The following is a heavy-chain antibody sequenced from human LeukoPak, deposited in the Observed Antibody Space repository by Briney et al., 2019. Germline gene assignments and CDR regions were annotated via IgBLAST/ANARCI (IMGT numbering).Heavy chain of an antibody. D-gene: IGHD5-24*01. CDR2: IYYSGST. Sequence: SETLSLTCTVSGGSISSYYWSWIRQPPGKGLEWIGYIYYSGSTNYNPSLKSRVTISVDTSKNQFSLKLSSVTAADTAVYYCARDPGDGSLWYFDLWGRGTLVTVSS. J-gene: IGHJ2*01. V-gene: IGHV4-59*01. CDR1: GGSISSYY. CDR3: ARDPGDGSLWYFDL.